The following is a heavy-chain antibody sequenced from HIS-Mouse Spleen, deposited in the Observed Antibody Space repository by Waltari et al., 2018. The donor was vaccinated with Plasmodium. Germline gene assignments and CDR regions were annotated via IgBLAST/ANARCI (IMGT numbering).Heavy chain of an antibody. D-gene: IGHD3-3*01. Sequence: EVQLVESGGGLVKPGGSLRLSCAASGFTFSSFWMTWVRQAPGKGLEWVANIKQDGSEKYYVDSVKGRFTISRDNAKNSLYLQMNSLRAEDTAVYYCAKEVLGYYDFWSRPDYWGQGTLVTVSS. CDR2: IKQDGSEK. CDR3: AKEVLGYYDFWSRPDY. CDR1: GFTFSSFW. J-gene: IGHJ4*02. V-gene: IGHV3-7*01.